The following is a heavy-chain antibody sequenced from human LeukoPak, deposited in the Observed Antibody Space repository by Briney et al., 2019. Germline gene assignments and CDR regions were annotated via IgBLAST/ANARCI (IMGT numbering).Heavy chain of an antibody. D-gene: IGHD3-10*01. Sequence: GGSLRLSCAASGFTFSSYAMNWVRQAPGKGLEWVSGISGSGGITYYADSVKGRFTISRDNSKNTLYLQMNSLRAEDPAVYYCAKDRIYYGSGNYYNPPPSSFDYWGQGTLVTVSS. CDR1: GFTFSSYA. CDR3: AKDRIYYGSGNYYNPPPSSFDY. J-gene: IGHJ4*02. V-gene: IGHV3-23*01. CDR2: ISGSGGIT.